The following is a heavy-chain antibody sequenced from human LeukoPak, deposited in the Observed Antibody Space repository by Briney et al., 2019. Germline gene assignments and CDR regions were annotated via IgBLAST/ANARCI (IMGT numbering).Heavy chain of an antibody. Sequence: GGSLRLSCAASGFTFSSYAMSWVRQAPGKGLEWVSAISGSGGSTYYADSVKGRFTISRDNAKNSLYLQMNSLRAEDTAVYYCARDPSSGWYLKGWFDPWGQGTLVTVSS. J-gene: IGHJ5*02. D-gene: IGHD6-19*01. CDR3: ARDPSSGWYLKGWFDP. V-gene: IGHV3-23*01. CDR2: ISGSGGST. CDR1: GFTFSSYA.